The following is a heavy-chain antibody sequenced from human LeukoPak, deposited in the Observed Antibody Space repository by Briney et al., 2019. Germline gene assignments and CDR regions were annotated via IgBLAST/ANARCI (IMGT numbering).Heavy chain of an antibody. CDR1: GFTFSSYG. J-gene: IGHJ4*02. CDR2: IWYDGSNK. CDR3: AREEPPDY. D-gene: IGHD1-14*01. Sequence: QAGGSLRLSCAASGFTFSSYGMHWVRQAPGKGLEWVAVIWYDGSNKYYADSVKGRLSISRDNSKNTLYLQMSSLRAEDTAVYYCAREEPPDYWGQGTLVTVSS. V-gene: IGHV3-33*01.